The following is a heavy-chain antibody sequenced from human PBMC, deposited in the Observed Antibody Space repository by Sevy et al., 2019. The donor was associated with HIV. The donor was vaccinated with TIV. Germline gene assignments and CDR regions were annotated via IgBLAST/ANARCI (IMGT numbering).Heavy chain of an antibody. Sequence: GGSLRLSCAASGFTFSSYGMHWVRQAPGKGLEWVAVISYDGSNKYYADSVKGRFTIARDKSKNTLYLQMNSLRAEDTAVYYCAKIPIPGDAFDIWGQGTMVTVSS. D-gene: IGHD2-21*01. CDR2: ISYDGSNK. V-gene: IGHV3-30*18. CDR1: GFTFSSYG. CDR3: AKIPIPGDAFDI. J-gene: IGHJ3*02.